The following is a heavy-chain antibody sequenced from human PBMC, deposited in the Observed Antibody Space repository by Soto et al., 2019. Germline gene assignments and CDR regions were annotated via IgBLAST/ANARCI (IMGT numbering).Heavy chain of an antibody. J-gene: IGHJ5*02. Sequence: ASVKVSCKASGYTFTGYYMHWVRQAPGQGLEWMGWINPNSGGTNYAQKFQGWVTMTRDTSISTAYMELSRLRSDDTAVYYCARGNYYGSGGNWFDPWGQGTLVTISS. D-gene: IGHD3-10*01. CDR3: ARGNYYGSGGNWFDP. CDR2: INPNSGGT. V-gene: IGHV1-2*04. CDR1: GYTFTGYY.